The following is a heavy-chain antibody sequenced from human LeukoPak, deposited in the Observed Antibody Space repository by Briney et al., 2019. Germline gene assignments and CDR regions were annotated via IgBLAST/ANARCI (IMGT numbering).Heavy chain of an antibody. D-gene: IGHD2-2*01. CDR1: GDSISSYY. CDR2: IYYSGST. V-gene: IGHV4-59*01. CDR3: ARGHCSSTSCAAGWFDP. J-gene: IGHJ5*02. Sequence: SETLFLTCTVSGDSISSYYWSWLRQSPGKGLEWIGYIYYSGSTSYNPSLKSRVTISVDTSKNQFSLKLSSVTAADTAVYYCARGHCSSTSCAAGWFDPWGQGTLVTVSS.